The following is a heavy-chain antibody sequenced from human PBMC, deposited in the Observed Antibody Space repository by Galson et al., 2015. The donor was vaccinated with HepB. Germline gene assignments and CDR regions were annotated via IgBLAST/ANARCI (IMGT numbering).Heavy chain of an antibody. CDR1: GFTFDDYA. D-gene: IGHD4-23*01. Sequence: SLRLSCAASGFTFDDYAMHWVRQAPGKGLEWVSGISWNSASIDYADSVKGRFTISRDNAKNSLYLQMNSLRAEDTALYHCSKDGKVKYYYYYMDIWGKGTTVTVSS. CDR3: SKDGKVKYYYYYMDI. J-gene: IGHJ6*03. CDR2: ISWNSASI. V-gene: IGHV3-9*01.